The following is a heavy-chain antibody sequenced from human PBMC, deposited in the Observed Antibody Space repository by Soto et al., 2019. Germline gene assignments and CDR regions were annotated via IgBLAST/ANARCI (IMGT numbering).Heavy chain of an antibody. CDR3: ASSLSGYNYWYFDL. D-gene: IGHD3-22*01. J-gene: IGHJ2*01. V-gene: IGHV3-72*01. CDR1: EFTFSDHY. CDR2: TKNKANSYTT. Sequence: EVQLVESGGGLVQPGGSLRLSCAASEFTFSDHYRDWVRQAPGKGLEWVGRTKNKANSYTTEYAASVKGRFTISRDDSKNSLYLQMNSLKTEDTAVYYCASSLSGYNYWYFDLWGRGTLVTVSS.